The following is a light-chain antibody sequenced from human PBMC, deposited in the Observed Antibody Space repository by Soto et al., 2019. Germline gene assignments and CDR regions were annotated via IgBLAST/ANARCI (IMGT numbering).Light chain of an antibody. CDR2: RAS. CDR1: QTVSSNY. Sequence: EIVLTQSPDTLSLSPGERATLSCRASQTVSSNYLAWYQQKPGQAPRLLISRASNRATGIPDRFSGSGSGTDFTLTISRLEPEDFAVYYCQQYGSSRTFSQGTKVEIK. V-gene: IGKV3-20*01. J-gene: IGKJ1*01. CDR3: QQYGSSRT.